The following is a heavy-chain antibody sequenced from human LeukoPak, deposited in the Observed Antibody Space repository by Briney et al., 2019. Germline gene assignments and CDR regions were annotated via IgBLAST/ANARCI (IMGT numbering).Heavy chain of an antibody. CDR1: GYSISIGYY. V-gene: IGHV4-38-2*01. J-gene: IGHJ4*02. D-gene: IGHD2-2*01. CDR2: IYHTGST. Sequence: SETLSLTCAVSGYSISIGYYWGWVRQPPGKGLEWIGTIYHTGSTHYNPSLKSRVTISVETSKNQFSLKMSSVTAADTAVYYCARHPPQYCSGTSCYDYWGQGTLVTVSS. CDR3: ARHPPQYCSGTSCYDY.